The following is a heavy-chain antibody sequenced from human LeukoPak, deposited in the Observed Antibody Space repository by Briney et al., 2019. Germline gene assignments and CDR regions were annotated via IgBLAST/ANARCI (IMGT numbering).Heavy chain of an antibody. CDR2: IYYSGST. J-gene: IGHJ5*02. D-gene: IGHD3-16*01. V-gene: IGHV4-59*01. CDR1: GGSISSYY. Sequence: SETLSLTCTVSGGSISSYYWSWIRQPPGKGLVWIGYIYYSGSTNYNPSLKSRVTISVDTSKNQFSLKLSSVTAADTAVYYCARGGSPTQWFDPWGQGTLVTVSS. CDR3: ARGGSPTQWFDP.